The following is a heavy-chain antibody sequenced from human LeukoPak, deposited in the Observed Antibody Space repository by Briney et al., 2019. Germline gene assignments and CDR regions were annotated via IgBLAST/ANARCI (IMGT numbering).Heavy chain of an antibody. V-gene: IGHV3-30-3*02. CDR3: AKTTSKWELLDYFDY. CDR2: ISYDGSNK. J-gene: IGHJ4*02. CDR1: GFTFSSYA. D-gene: IGHD1-26*01. Sequence: GGSLRLSCAASGFTFSSYAMHWVRQAPGKGLEWVAVISYDGSNKYYADSVKGRFTVSRDNSKNTLYLQMNSLRAEDTAVYYCAKTTSKWELLDYFDYWGQGTLVTVSS.